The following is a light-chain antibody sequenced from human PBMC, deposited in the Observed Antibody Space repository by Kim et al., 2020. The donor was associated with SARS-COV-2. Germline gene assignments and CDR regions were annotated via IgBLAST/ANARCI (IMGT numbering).Light chain of an antibody. CDR1: QDISIY. CDR3: QQSHNLPLT. CDR2: DAS. V-gene: IGKV1-33*01. J-gene: IGKJ4*01. Sequence: DIQMTQSPSSLSASVGDRVTITCQATQDISIYLNWYQQKPGRAPDLLIYDASSLETGVPPRFSGSGSGTDFTFTITSLQPEDIATYYCQQSHNLPLTFGGGTKLEI.